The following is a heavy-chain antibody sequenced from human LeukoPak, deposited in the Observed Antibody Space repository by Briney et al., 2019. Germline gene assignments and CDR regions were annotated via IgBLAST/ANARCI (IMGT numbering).Heavy chain of an antibody. CDR1: GYTFTSYD. Sequence: ASVKVSCKASGYTFTSYDINWVRQATGQGLEWMGWMNPDSGNTGYAQKFQGRVTMTRNTSITTAYMELRSLRSEDTAVYYCARGLGGSYSGVYWGQGTLVTVSS. CDR3: ARGLGGSYSGVY. V-gene: IGHV1-8*01. CDR2: MNPDSGNT. J-gene: IGHJ4*02. D-gene: IGHD1-26*01.